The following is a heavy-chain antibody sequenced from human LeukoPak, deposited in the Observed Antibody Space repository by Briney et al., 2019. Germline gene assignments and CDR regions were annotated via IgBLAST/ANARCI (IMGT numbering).Heavy chain of an antibody. J-gene: IGHJ4*02. CDR2: INHSGST. CDR3: ARTFRESYYDFWSGYSTLDY. Sequence: SETLSLTCAVYGGSFSGYYWSWIRQPPGKGQEWIGEINHSGSTNYNPSLKSRVTISVDTSKNQLSLKLSSVTAADTAVYYCARTFRESYYDFWSGYSTLDYWGQGTLVTVSS. D-gene: IGHD3-3*01. V-gene: IGHV4-34*01. CDR1: GGSFSGYY.